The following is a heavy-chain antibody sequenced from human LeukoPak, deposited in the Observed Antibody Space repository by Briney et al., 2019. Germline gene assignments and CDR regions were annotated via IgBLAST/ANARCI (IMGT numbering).Heavy chain of an antibody. J-gene: IGHJ4*02. CDR3: ARPPSRGYSSSFEY. CDR1: GYSFPTYW. V-gene: IGHV5-51*01. D-gene: IGHD2-2*03. Sequence: GESLKISCKGSGYSFPTYWIAWVRPMPGKGLEWMGIIYPDESNIRYSPSFQGQVTISADKSISTAYLQWSSLKASDTAMYYCARPPSRGYSSSFEYWGQGTLVTVSS. CDR2: IYPDESNI.